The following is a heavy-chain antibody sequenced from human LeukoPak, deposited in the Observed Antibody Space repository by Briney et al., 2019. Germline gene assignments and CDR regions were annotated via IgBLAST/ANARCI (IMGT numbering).Heavy chain of an antibody. V-gene: IGHV3-53*01. J-gene: IGHJ6*03. Sequence: GGSLRLSCAASGFTVSSNYMSWVRQAPGKGLEWVSVIYSGGSTYYADSVKGRFTISRDNSKNTLYLQMNSLRAEDTAVYYCAKAWGSDCSSTSCYGLGDYYYYMDVWGKGTTVTVSS. CDR1: GFTVSSNY. CDR2: IYSGGST. CDR3: AKAWGSDCSSTSCYGLGDYYYYMDV. D-gene: IGHD2-2*01.